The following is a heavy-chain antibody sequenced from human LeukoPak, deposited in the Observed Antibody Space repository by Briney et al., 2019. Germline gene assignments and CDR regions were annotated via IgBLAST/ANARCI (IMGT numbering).Heavy chain of an antibody. Sequence: SETLSLTCTVSGGSISSSSYYWGWIRQPPGKGLEWIGSIYYSGSTYYNPSLKSRVTISVDTSKNQFSLKLSSVTAADTAVYYCARQGNLRFGELSVSFDYWGQGTLVTVSS. J-gene: IGHJ4*02. CDR3: ARQGNLRFGELSVSFDY. CDR1: GGSISSSSYY. CDR2: IYYSGST. D-gene: IGHD3-10*01. V-gene: IGHV4-39*01.